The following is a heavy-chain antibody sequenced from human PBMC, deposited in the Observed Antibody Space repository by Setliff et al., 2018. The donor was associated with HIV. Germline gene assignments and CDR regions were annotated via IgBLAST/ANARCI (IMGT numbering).Heavy chain of an antibody. J-gene: IGHJ4*02. D-gene: IGHD3-22*01. CDR3: AREVDYYDSSRYLLLYYFDS. CDR2: ISWNGGSK. V-gene: IGHV3-43D*04. CDR1: GFTFDDYT. Sequence: GGSLRLSCAASGFTFDDYTMHWVRQAPGKGLEWISLISWNGGSKDYAESVKGRFTISRDNSKNSLYLQMNSLGAEDTAVYYCAREVDYYDSSRYLLLYYFDSWGQGTLVTVS.